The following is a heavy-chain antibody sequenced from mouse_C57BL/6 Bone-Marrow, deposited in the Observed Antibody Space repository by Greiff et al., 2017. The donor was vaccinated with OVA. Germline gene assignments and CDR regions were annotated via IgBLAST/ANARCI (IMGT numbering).Heavy chain of an antibody. V-gene: IGHV1-64*01. CDR2: IHPNSGST. D-gene: IGHD2-4*01. J-gene: IGHJ3*01. CDR1: GYTFTSYW. Sequence: QVQLQQPGAELVKPGASVKLSCKASGYTFTSYWMHWVKQRPGQGLEWIGMIHPNSGSTNYNEKFKSKATLTVDKSSSTAYMQLSSLTSEDSAVYYCARFLYDYGFAYWGKGTLVTVSA. CDR3: ARFLYDYGFAY.